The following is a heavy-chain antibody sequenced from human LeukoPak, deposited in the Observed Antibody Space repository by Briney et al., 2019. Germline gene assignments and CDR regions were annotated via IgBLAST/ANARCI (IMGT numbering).Heavy chain of an antibody. V-gene: IGHV3-23*01. J-gene: IGHJ1*01. CDR1: GGSISSYY. CDR3: AKDDDWGRYKH. Sequence: ETLSLTCTVSGGSISSYYWSWVRQAPGKGLEWVSGISPSGGITYYTDSVKGRFTISRDNSKNTQSLQMNSLRAEDTAVYYCAKDDDWGRYKHWGQGTLVTVSS. D-gene: IGHD3-16*01. CDR2: ISPSGGIT.